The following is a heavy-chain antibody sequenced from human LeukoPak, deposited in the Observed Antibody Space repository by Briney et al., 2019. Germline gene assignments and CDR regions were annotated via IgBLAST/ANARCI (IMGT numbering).Heavy chain of an antibody. CDR2: IYYSGST. V-gene: IGHV4-39*07. CDR1: GGSISSSSYY. J-gene: IGHJ2*01. CDR3: ARAADPYGDSVAEIWYFDL. Sequence: SETLSLTCTVSGGSISSSSYYWGCIRQSPGKGLEWVGSIYYSGSTYYNPSLKTRGTISVDTSKNQFSLKLSSVTAADTAMYYCARAADPYGDSVAEIWYFDLWGRGTLVTVSS. D-gene: IGHD4-17*01.